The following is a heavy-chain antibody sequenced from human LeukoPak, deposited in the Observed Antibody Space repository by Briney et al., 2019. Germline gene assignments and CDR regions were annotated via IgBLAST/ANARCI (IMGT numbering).Heavy chain of an antibody. D-gene: IGHD3-3*01. Sequence: ASVRVSCKASGYTFTGYYVHWVRQAPGQGLQWMGRINPNSGDTNYAQKFQGRVTMTRDTSINTAYMELSRLTSDDTAVYYCARGLSTIFVPATACLDFWGQGTLVTVSS. CDR3: ARGLSTIFVPATACLDF. V-gene: IGHV1-2*06. CDR1: GYTFTGYY. CDR2: INPNSGDT. J-gene: IGHJ4*02.